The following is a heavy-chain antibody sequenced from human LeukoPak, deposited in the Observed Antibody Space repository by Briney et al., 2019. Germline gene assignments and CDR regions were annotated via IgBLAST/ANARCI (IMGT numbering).Heavy chain of an antibody. CDR1: GYSFNSYW. J-gene: IGHJ6*02. CDR2: IYPDDSDI. CDR3: ARLQGRWGGRYYYYYGMDV. D-gene: IGHD7-27*01. V-gene: IGHV5-51*01. Sequence: GESLKISCKASGYSFNSYWIAWVRQMPGKGLEWMGIIYPDDSDIRYSPSVQGQVTFSADKSINTAYVQWSSLKASDSGVYYCARLQGRWGGRYYYYYGMDVWGQGTTVTVSS.